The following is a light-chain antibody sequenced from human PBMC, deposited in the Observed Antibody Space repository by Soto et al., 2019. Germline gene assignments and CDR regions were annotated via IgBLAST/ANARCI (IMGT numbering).Light chain of an antibody. CDR2: DAF. Sequence: EIVMTQSPATLSVSPGETATLSCRASQSVSNNLAWYQQKPGQAPRLLIYDAFTRATGIPARFSGSGSGTEFTLTISSLQSEDFAVYYCQQYSNWPPLTFGGGTKVEIK. V-gene: IGKV3-15*01. CDR1: QSVSNN. J-gene: IGKJ4*01. CDR3: QQYSNWPPLT.